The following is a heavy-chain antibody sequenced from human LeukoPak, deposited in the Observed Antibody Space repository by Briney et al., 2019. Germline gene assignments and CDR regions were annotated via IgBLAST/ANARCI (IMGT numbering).Heavy chain of an antibody. CDR2: INHSGST. Sequence: SETLSLTCAVYGGSFSGYYWSRIRQPPGKGLEWIGEINHSGSTNYNPSLKSRVTISVDTSKNQFSLKLSSVTAADTAVYYCARRGLRYFDWTFDYWGQGTLVTVSS. CDR3: ARRGLRYFDWTFDY. D-gene: IGHD3-9*01. J-gene: IGHJ4*02. CDR1: GGSFSGYY. V-gene: IGHV4-34*01.